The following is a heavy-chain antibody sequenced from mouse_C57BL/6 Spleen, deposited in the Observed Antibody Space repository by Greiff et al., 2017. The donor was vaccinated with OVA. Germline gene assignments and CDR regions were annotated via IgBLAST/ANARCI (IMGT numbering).Heavy chain of an antibody. J-gene: IGHJ4*01. CDR2: INPNNGGT. Sequence: EVKLVESGPELVKPGASVKIPCKASGYTFTDYNMDWVKQSHGKSLEWIGDINPNNGGTIYNQKFKGKATLTVDKSSSTAYMELRSLKSEDTAVFYCAGVGTLYAMDYWGQGTSVTVSA. V-gene: IGHV1-18*01. CDR3: AGVGTLYAMDY. D-gene: IGHD3-3*01. CDR1: GYTFTDYN.